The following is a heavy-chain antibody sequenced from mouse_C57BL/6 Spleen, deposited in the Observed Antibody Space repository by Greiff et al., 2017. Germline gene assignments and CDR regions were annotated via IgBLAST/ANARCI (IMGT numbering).Heavy chain of an antibody. CDR1: GYTFTSYG. V-gene: IGHV1-81*01. D-gene: IGHD1-1*01. CDR3: ASEGGGSTGAMDY. J-gene: IGHJ4*01. Sequence: QVQLQQSGAELARPGASVKLSCKASGYTFTSYGISWVKQRTGQGLEWIGEIYPRSGNTYYNEKFKGKATLTADKSSSPAYMVLRSLTSEDSAVYFCASEGGGSTGAMDYWGQGTSVTVSS. CDR2: IYPRSGNT.